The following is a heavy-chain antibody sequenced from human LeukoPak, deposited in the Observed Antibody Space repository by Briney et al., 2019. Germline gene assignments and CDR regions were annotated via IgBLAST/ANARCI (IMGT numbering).Heavy chain of an antibody. J-gene: IGHJ4*02. Sequence: SETLSLTCTVSGGSISSGGYYWSWIRQHPGKGLEWIGYIYYSGSTYYNPSHKSRVTISVDTSKNQFSLKLSSVTAADTAVYYCARSSYGSGSYWEGGYWGQGTLVTVSS. CDR3: ARSSYGSGSYWEGGY. CDR1: GGSISSGGYY. V-gene: IGHV4-31*03. D-gene: IGHD3-10*01. CDR2: IYYSGST.